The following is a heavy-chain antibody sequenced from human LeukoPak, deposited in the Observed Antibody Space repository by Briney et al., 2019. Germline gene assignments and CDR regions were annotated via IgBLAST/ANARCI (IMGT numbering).Heavy chain of an antibody. V-gene: IGHV3-23*01. CDR2: ISYSGGNT. D-gene: IGHD4-17*01. J-gene: IGHJ3*02. CDR1: EFTFSTYG. Sequence: GGSLRLSCAASEFTFSTYGMSWVRQAPGKGLEWVSGISYSGGNTYYADSVKGRFTISRDNSKNTMYLQMNSLRAEDTAVYYCARPATVTTLHAAFDIWGQGTVVTVSS. CDR3: ARPATVTTLHAAFDI.